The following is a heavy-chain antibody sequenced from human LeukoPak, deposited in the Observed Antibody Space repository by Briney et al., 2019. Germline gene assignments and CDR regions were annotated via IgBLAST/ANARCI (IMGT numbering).Heavy chain of an antibody. CDR2: VSHSGAT. Sequence: SETLSLTCTVSGSSITSSPYHWAWIRQPPGRGPEWIGTVSHSGATQYNPSLTSRVTISLDTSKNQLSLSLNSVTAADTAIFYCARSMVTTDRNFDHWGQGTLVTVSS. CDR3: ARSMVTTDRNFDH. J-gene: IGHJ4*02. V-gene: IGHV4-39*07. D-gene: IGHD2-21*02. CDR1: GSSITSSPYH.